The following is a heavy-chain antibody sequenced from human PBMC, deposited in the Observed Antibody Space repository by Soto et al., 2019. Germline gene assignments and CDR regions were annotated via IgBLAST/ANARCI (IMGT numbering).Heavy chain of an antibody. Sequence: SETLSLTCTVSGDSISSSNYFWGWIRQSPGKGLEWIGTIFYSGSTYYNPSLKSRVTISVDTSKNQFSLKLTSVTAADTALYYCARRYGWLYFDYWGQGSLVTVSS. CDR2: IFYSGST. D-gene: IGHD3-10*01. CDR3: ARRYGWLYFDY. J-gene: IGHJ4*02. V-gene: IGHV4-39*01. CDR1: GDSISSSNYF.